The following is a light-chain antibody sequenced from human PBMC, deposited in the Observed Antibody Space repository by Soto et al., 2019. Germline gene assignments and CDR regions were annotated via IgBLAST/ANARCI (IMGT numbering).Light chain of an antibody. CDR1: QSISSY. CDR2: AAS. J-gene: IGKJ5*01. V-gene: IGKV1-39*01. Sequence: GDRVTITCRASQSISSYLNWYQQKPGKAPKLLIYAASSLQSGVPSRFSGSGSGTDFTLTISSLQPEDFATYYCQQSYSTPQTFGQGTRLEIK. CDR3: QQSYSTPQT.